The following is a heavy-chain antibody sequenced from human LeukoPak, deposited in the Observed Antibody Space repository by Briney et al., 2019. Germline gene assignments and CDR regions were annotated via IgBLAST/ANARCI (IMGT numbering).Heavy chain of an antibody. V-gene: IGHV5-51*01. CDR3: ARHRSDSGSYYPDWFDY. CDR1: GYSFTTYW. J-gene: IGHJ4*02. Sequence: GESLKISCKGSGYSFTTYWIGWVRQMPGEGLEWMGIIYPGDSDTRYSPSFQGQVTISADKSISTAYLQWSSLKASDTAMYYCARHRSDSGSYYPDWFDYWGQGTLVTVSS. CDR2: IYPGDSDT. D-gene: IGHD1-26*01.